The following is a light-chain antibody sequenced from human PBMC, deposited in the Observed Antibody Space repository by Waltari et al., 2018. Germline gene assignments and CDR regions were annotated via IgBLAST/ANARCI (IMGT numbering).Light chain of an antibody. CDR1: SSDVGGYNY. J-gene: IGLJ2*01. CDR3: SSYSSSITPV. Sequence: QSALTQPAPGSGSPGQSITTSCTRTSSDVGGYNYVSWYQQHPGKAPKLMIYDVTNRPSGVSYRFSGSKSGNTASLTISGLQAEDEADYYCSSYSSSITPVFGGGTKLTVL. V-gene: IGLV2-14*03. CDR2: DVT.